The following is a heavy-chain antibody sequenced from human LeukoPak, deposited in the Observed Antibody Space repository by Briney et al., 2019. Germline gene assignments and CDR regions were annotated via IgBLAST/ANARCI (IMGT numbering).Heavy chain of an antibody. CDR1: GGSISSGGYS. CDR2: IYHSGST. J-gene: IGHJ3*02. Sequence: SQTLSLTCAVSGGSISSGGYSWSWIRQPPGKGLEWIGYIYHSGSTYYNPSLKSRVTISVDRSKNQFSLELSSVTAADTAVYYCARDTPALAFDIWGQGTMVTVSS. CDR3: ARDTPALAFDI. V-gene: IGHV4-30-2*01.